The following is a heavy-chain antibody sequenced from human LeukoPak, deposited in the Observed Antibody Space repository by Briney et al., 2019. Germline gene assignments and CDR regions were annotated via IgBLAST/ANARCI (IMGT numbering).Heavy chain of an antibody. CDR2: ISGSGDSS. D-gene: IGHD3-16*01. CDR1: GITFSNYA. Sequence: TGGSLRLSCAASGITFSNYAVSWVRQAPGKGLEWVASISGSGDSSYYADSVKGRFTISRDNSNNTLYLQMNGLRVEDTAIYYCAKGNYDYVWGTPFDYWGQGTLVTVSS. V-gene: IGHV3-23*01. J-gene: IGHJ4*02. CDR3: AKGNYDYVWGTPFDY.